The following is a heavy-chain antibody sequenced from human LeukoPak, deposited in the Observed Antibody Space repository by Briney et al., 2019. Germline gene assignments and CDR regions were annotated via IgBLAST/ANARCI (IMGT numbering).Heavy chain of an antibody. D-gene: IGHD3-9*01. Sequence: GGSLRLSCAASGFTFSSYAMSWVRQAPGKGLDWVSVIYSGGSIYYADSVKGRLTISRDSSKNTVYLQMNSVRAEDTAVYYCARSGVYDILTGYHFYFDHWGQGTLVTVSS. J-gene: IGHJ4*02. CDR3: ARSGVYDILTGYHFYFDH. V-gene: IGHV3-53*01. CDR1: GFTFSSYA. CDR2: IYSGGSI.